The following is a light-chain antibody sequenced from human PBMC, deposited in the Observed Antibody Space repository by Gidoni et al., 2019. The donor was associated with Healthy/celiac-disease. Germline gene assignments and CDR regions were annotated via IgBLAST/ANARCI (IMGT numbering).Light chain of an antibody. CDR1: QSVSSY. V-gene: IGKV3-11*01. CDR2: DAS. CDR3: QQRSNWPLT. Sequence: EIVLTQSPATLSLSPGERATLSCRASQSVSSYLAWYQQNPGQAPRLLIYDASNRAPGIPARFSGRGSGTDFTLTISSLEPEDFAVYYCQQRSNWPLTFGGGTKVEIK. J-gene: IGKJ4*01.